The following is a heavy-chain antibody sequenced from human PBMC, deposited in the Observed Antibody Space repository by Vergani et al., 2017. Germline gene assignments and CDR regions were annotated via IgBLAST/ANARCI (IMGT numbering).Heavy chain of an antibody. D-gene: IGHD4-17*01. Sequence: EVQLLESGGGLLQPGGSLRLSCAASGVTFSSYAMSWVRQATGKGLEWVSLIGGSGVHTYYADSVKGRFTISRDTSKNTLYLQMNSLRAEDTAVYYCAKSAFSDYSSLHHFYYMDVWGKGTTVTVSS. CDR1: GVTFSSYA. CDR3: AKSAFSDYSSLHHFYYMDV. J-gene: IGHJ6*03. V-gene: IGHV3-23*01. CDR2: IGGSGVHT.